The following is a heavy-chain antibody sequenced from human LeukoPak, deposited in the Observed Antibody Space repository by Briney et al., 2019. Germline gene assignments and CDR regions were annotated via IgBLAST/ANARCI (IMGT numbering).Heavy chain of an antibody. Sequence: GVCLRLSCAASGFTFENFAMHWVRKVPGKGLEWVSGISWNGGIIGYADSVKGRFTISRDSAKNSLYLQMNSLRVEDTALYYCAKGGLRLYFGQFHYWGQGTLVTVSS. CDR2: ISWNGGII. CDR3: AKGGLRLYFGQFHY. D-gene: IGHD3-10*01. CDR1: GFTFENFA. V-gene: IGHV3-9*01. J-gene: IGHJ4*02.